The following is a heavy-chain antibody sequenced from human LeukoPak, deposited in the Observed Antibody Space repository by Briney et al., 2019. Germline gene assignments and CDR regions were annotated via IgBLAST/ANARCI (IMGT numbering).Heavy chain of an antibody. Sequence: KPGGSLRLFCAASGFTFSDYYMSWIRQAPGKGLEWVSYISSSGSTIYYADSVKGRFTISRDNAKNSLYLQMNTLRAEDTAVYYCARDRHKYNYDSGGYPPYWGQGTLVTVSS. CDR1: GFTFSDYY. D-gene: IGHD3-22*01. CDR3: ARDRHKYNYDSGGYPPY. V-gene: IGHV3-11*04. CDR2: ISSSGSTI. J-gene: IGHJ4*02.